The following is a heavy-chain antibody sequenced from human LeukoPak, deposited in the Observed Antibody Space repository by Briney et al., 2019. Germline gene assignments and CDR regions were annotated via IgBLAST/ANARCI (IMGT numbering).Heavy chain of an antibody. D-gene: IGHD6-13*01. CDR1: GGSFSGYY. CDR3: ARVSPEGISAAVDY. Sequence: SETLSLTCAVYGGSFSGYYGSWIRQPPGKGLDWIGEINHSGSTNYNPSLKSRVTISVGTSKNQFSLKLSSVTAADTAVYYCARVSPEGISAAVDYWGQGTVVTVSS. CDR2: INHSGST. J-gene: IGHJ4*02. V-gene: IGHV4-34*01.